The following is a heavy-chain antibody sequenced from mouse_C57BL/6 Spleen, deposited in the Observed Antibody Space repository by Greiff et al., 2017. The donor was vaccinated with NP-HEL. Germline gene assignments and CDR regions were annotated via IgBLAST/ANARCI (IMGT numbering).Heavy chain of an antibody. V-gene: IGHV2-6-1*01. CDR1: GFSLTSYG. J-gene: IGHJ3*01. D-gene: IGHD2-3*01. Sequence: QVQLQQSGPGLVAPSQSLSITCTVSGFSLTSYGVHWVRQPPGKGLEWLVVIWSDGSTTYNSALKSRLTISKDNAKSQVFLKMNSRQTDDTAMYYCARHDYDDGYSFAYWGQGTLVTVSA. CDR2: IWSDGST. CDR3: ARHDYDDGYSFAY.